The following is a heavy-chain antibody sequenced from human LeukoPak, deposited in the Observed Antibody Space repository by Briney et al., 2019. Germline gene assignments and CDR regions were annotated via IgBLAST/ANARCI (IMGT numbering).Heavy chain of an antibody. D-gene: IGHD3-22*01. CDR2: IYHSGST. CDR3: ARGHYYDSSGYYNWYFDL. CDR1: GYSISSGYY. J-gene: IGHJ2*01. V-gene: IGHV4-38-2*02. Sequence: SETLSLTCTVSGYSISSGYYWGWIRQPPGKGLEWIGSIYHSGSTYYNPSLKSRVTISVDTSKNQFSLKLSSVTAADTAVYYCARGHYYDSSGYYNWYFDLWGRGTLVTVSS.